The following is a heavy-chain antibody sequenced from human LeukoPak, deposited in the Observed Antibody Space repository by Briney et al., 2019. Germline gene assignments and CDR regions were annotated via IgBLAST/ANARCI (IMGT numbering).Heavy chain of an antibody. CDR1: GYTFTSYY. CDR3: AGGYSSSWYTFDP. D-gene: IGHD6-13*01. CDR2: ISSSSSYI. Sequence: SCKASGYTFTSYYMHWVRQAPGKGLEWVSSISSSSSYIYYADSMKGRFTISRDNAKSSVYLQMNSLRAEDTAVYYCAGGYSSSWYTFDPWGQGTLVTVSS. J-gene: IGHJ5*02. V-gene: IGHV3-21*01.